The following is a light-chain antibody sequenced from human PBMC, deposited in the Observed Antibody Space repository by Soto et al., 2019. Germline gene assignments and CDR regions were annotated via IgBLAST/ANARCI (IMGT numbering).Light chain of an antibody. Sequence: IVLTQSPATRSLSSGERATLSCRASQSVSGYLAWYQQKPGQAPRLLIYDASNRATGIPARFSGSVSGTDGTITISSLQKEDGTTYFCQQANSFTITFGQGTRLEIK. V-gene: IGKV3-11*01. CDR2: DAS. J-gene: IGKJ5*01. CDR3: QQANSFTIT. CDR1: QSVSGY.